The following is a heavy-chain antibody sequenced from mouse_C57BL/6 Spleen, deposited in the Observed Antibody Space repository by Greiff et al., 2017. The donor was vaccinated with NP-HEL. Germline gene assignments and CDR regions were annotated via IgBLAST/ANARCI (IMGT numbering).Heavy chain of an antibody. CDR1: GFTFSDYY. V-gene: IGHV5-16*01. CDR3: ARDRSSGYGGFAY. J-gene: IGHJ3*01. Sequence: EVMLVESEGGLVQPGSSMKLSCTASGFTFSDYYMAWVRQVPEKGLEWVANINYDGSSTYYLDSLKSRFIISRDNAKNILYLQMSSLKSEDTATYYCARDRSSGYGGFAYWGQGTLVTVSA. CDR2: INYDGSST. D-gene: IGHD3-2*02.